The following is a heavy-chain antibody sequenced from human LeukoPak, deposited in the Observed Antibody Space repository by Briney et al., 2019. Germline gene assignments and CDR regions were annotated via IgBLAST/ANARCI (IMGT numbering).Heavy chain of an antibody. D-gene: IGHD6-6*01. J-gene: IGHJ5*02. CDR2: INAGNGNT. CDR1: GYTFTSYA. CDR3: ARDLYVASIAACGWFGP. V-gene: IGHV1-3*01. Sequence: VASVNVSCKATGYTFTSYAMPWVRQAPGQRLEWMGWINAGNGNTKYSQKFQGRVTFTRATSASTAYLELRSMSSEDTAMYYCARDLYVASIAACGWFGPWGQGTLVTVSS.